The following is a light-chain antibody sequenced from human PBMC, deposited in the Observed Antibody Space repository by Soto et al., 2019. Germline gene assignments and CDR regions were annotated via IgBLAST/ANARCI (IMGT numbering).Light chain of an antibody. CDR2: DVS. J-gene: IGLJ3*02. V-gene: IGLV2-14*01. CDR1: SSDVGTYNY. Sequence: VLTQPASVSGSPGQSITISCTGTSSDVGTYNYVSWYQHRPGKAPKLMIYDVSYRPSGVSNRFSGSKSANTASLTISGLQAEDEADYYCSSYTTSNTQVFGGGTKLTVL. CDR3: SSYTTSNTQV.